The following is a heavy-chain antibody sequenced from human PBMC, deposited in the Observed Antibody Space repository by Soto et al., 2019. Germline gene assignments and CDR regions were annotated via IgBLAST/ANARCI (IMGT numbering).Heavy chain of an antibody. Sequence: SETLSLTCTVSGGSISSGGYYWSWIRQHPGKGLEWIGYIYYSGSTYYNPSLKSRVTISVDTSKNQFSLKLSSVTAADTAAYYCASGMIVVATGYYFDYWGQGTLVTVSS. CDR1: GGSISSGGYY. J-gene: IGHJ4*02. V-gene: IGHV4-31*03. CDR3: ASGMIVVATGYYFDY. D-gene: IGHD3-22*01. CDR2: IYYSGST.